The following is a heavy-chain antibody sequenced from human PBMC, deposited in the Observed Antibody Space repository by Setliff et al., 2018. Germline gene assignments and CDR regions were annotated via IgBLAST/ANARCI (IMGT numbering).Heavy chain of an antibody. D-gene: IGHD3-3*01. CDR1: GGTFSSYA. CDR3: VRAPRLEWILPTFDY. V-gene: IGHV1-69*13. J-gene: IGHJ4*02. Sequence: GASVKVSCKASGGTFSSYAISWVRQAPGQGLEWMGGIIPIFGTANYAQKFQGRVTITADESTSTAYMELSSLRSEDTAVYYCVRAPRLEWILPTFDYWGQGTPVTVSS. CDR2: IIPIFGTA.